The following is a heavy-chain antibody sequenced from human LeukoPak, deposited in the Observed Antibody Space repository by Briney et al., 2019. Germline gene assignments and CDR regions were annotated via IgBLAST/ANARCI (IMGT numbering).Heavy chain of an antibody. Sequence: SGGSLTLSCGASGITFSDYWMHWVRQAPGKGPVWVSRINSDGSSTIYADSVKGRFTISRDNAKNTVYLRMNSLRAEDTAVFYCATGLSQYYDFWGRGTLVTVSS. CDR3: ATGLSQYYDF. CDR1: GITFSDYW. D-gene: IGHD2-8*02. CDR2: INSDGSST. V-gene: IGHV3-74*01. J-gene: IGHJ2*01.